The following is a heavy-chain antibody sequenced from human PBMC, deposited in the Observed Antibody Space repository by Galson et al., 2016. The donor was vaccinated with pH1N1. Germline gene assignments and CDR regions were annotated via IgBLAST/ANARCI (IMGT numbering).Heavy chain of an antibody. CDR2: IYWNDDK. Sequence: PALVKPTQTLTLTCTFSGFSLSTSGVGAGWIRQPPGKALEWLALIYWNDDKRYSPSLKSRLTITKNTPKNQVVLTMTNMDPVDTATDYCAHSYYGDYVGWFDPWGQGTLVTVSS. CDR3: AHSYYGDYVGWFDP. CDR1: GFSLSTSGVG. V-gene: IGHV2-5*01. D-gene: IGHD4-17*01. J-gene: IGHJ5*02.